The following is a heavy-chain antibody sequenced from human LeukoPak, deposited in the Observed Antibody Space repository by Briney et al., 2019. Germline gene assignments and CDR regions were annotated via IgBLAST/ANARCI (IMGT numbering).Heavy chain of an antibody. CDR1: DDSISSYY. CDR3: AREGGSWGAPPFFDY. Sequence: SETLSLTCTVSDDSISSYYWSWIRQPPGKGLEWIGYIYYSGSTNYNPSLKSRVTISVDTSKNQFSQRLSSVTAADTAVYYCAREGGSWGAPPFFDYWGQGTLVTVSS. J-gene: IGHJ4*02. V-gene: IGHV4-59*01. CDR2: IYYSGST. D-gene: IGHD3-16*01.